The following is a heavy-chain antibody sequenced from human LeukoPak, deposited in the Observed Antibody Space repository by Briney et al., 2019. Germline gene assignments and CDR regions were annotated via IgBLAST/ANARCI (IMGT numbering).Heavy chain of an antibody. J-gene: IGHJ4*02. CDR1: GFTFSTYW. V-gene: IGHV3-7*01. CDR3: ARVRCSSNSCFPDY. Sequence: GGSLRLSCAASGFTFSTYWMSWVRQAPGKGLEWVANIKQDGSDKYYVDSVRGRFTISRDNAKNSLFLQMNSLRAEDTAVYYCARVRCSSNSCFPDYWGQGTLVTVSS. D-gene: IGHD2-2*01. CDR2: IKQDGSDK.